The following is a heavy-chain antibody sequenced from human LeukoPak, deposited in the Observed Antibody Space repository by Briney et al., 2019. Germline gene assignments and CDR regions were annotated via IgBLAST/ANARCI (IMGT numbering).Heavy chain of an antibody. V-gene: IGHV3-73*01. CDR1: GFTFSGSA. CDR2: IRSKANSYAT. D-gene: IGHD6-6*01. J-gene: IGHJ4*02. CDR3: TSLAYSSSSGLDY. Sequence: AGGSLKLPCAASGFTFSGSAMHWVRQASGKGLEWVGRIRSKANSYATAYAASVKGRFTISRDDSKNAAYLQMNSLKTEDTAVYYCTSLAYSSSSGLDYWGQGTLVTVSS.